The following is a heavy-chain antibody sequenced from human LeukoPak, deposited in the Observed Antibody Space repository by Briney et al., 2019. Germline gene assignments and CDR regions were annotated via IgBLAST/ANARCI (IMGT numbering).Heavy chain of an antibody. CDR2: TYYRSKWYN. V-gene: IGHV6-1*01. Sequence: SPTLSLTCAISGDSVSSYSAAWSWIRQSPSRGLEGLGRTYYRSKWYNDYAVSVKSRITINPDTSKNQFSLQLTSVTPEDTAVYYCARSGGHDAFDIWGQGTMVTVSS. CDR1: GDSVSSYSAA. J-gene: IGHJ3*02. CDR3: ARSGGHDAFDI. D-gene: IGHD4-23*01.